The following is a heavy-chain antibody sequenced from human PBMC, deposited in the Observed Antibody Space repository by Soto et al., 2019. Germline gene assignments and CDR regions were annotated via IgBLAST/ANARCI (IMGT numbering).Heavy chain of an antibody. CDR2: TYCRSRWSKWYT. D-gene: IGHD3-3*02. Sequence: SQTLSLTCAISGDSVSSNSATWNWIRQSPSRGLEWLGRTYCRSRWSKWYTDYALSVKSRIIINPDTSKNLFSLQLQSVTPDDTAVYYCGRIIVGTTIDSWGQGTLVTVSS. V-gene: IGHV6-1*01. J-gene: IGHJ4*02. CDR1: GDSVSSNSAT. CDR3: GRIIVGTTIDS.